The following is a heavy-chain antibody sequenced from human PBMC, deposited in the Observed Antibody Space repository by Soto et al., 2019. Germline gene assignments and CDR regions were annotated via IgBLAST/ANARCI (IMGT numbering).Heavy chain of an antibody. J-gene: IGHJ6*02. V-gene: IGHV4-4*02. Sequence: QVQLQESGPGLVKPSGTLSLTCGVSGGSIISNNWWTWVRQSPGKGLEWIGEIYHSGRTKYNPSLKGRVSISIDTSKNQFSLKVNSVTAADTAVYYCATCQLGEYYYAMDVWGQGPTVTVSS. CDR3: ATCQLGEYYYAMDV. CDR2: IYHSGRT. CDR1: GGSIISNNW. D-gene: IGHD7-27*01.